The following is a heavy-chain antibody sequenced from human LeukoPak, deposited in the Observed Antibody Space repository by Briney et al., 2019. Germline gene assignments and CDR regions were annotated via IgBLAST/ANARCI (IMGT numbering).Heavy chain of an antibody. CDR2: IYSGGST. CDR3: AREVALGRGSGAFDI. CDR1: GFTVSSNY. Sequence: GGSLRLSCAASGFTVSSNYMSWVREAPGKGLEGGSGIYSGGSTYYADSVKGRFTISRDNSKNTLYLQTTSLRAEDTAVYYCAREVALGRGSGAFDIWGQGTMVTVSS. D-gene: IGHD3-10*01. J-gene: IGHJ3*02. V-gene: IGHV3-53*01.